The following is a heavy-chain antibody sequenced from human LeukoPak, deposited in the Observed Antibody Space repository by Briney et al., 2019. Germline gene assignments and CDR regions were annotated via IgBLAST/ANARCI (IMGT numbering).Heavy chain of an antibody. J-gene: IGHJ4*02. Sequence: SETLSLTCTVSGGSISSSSYYWGWIRQPPGKGLEWIGSIYYSGSTYYNPPLKSRVTISVDTSKNQFSLKLSSVTAADTAVYYCARVERGQQLVGGGYWGQGTLVTVSS. D-gene: IGHD6-13*01. V-gene: IGHV4-39*07. CDR1: GGSISSSSYY. CDR2: IYYSGST. CDR3: ARVERGQQLVGGGY.